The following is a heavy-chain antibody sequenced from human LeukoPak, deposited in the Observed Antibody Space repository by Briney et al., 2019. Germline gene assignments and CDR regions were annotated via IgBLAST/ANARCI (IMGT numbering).Heavy chain of an antibody. D-gene: IGHD3-22*01. V-gene: IGHV1-69*05. J-gene: IGHJ3*02. CDR3: ARIADFVPVNRVYYDSSGYYLAFDI. CDR1: GGTFSSYA. CDR2: IIPIFGTA. Sequence: SVKVSCKASGGTFSSYAISWVRQAPGQGLEWMGGIIPIFGTANYAQKFQGRVTITTDESTSTAYMELSSPRSEDTAVYYCARIADFVPVNRVYYDSSGYYLAFDIWGQGTMVTVSS.